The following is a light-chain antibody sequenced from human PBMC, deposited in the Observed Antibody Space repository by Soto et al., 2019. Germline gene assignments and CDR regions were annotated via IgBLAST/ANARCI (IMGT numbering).Light chain of an antibody. V-gene: IGKV1-5*03. CDR1: QSISSW. Sequence: IHMTHAPSTLSSSVGDRVTITCRASQSISSWLARYQQKPGKAPKLLIYRASSLESGVPSRFSGSGSGTEFTLTINSLQPDDFATYYCQQYNSYSRTFGQGTKVDI. CDR3: QQYNSYSRT. CDR2: RAS. J-gene: IGKJ1*01.